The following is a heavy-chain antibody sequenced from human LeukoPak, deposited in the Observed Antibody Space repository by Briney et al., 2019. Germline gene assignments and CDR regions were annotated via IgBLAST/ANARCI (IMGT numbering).Heavy chain of an antibody. Sequence: GGSLRLSCAASGFTFSSYSVNWVRQAPGKGLEWVSSISSSSSYIYYADSVKGRFTISRDNAKNSLYLQMNSLRAEDTAVYYCARDESDGYYYYMDVWGKGTTVTVSS. V-gene: IGHV3-21*01. D-gene: IGHD2-21*01. CDR3: ARDESDGYYYYMDV. J-gene: IGHJ6*03. CDR1: GFTFSSYS. CDR2: ISSSSSYI.